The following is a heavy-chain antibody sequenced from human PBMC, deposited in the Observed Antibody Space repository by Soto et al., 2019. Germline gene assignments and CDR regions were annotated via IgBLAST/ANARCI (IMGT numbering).Heavy chain of an antibody. CDR3: AKDRGLGSPVSGGLGV. J-gene: IGHJ6*01. D-gene: IGHD3-10*01. V-gene: IGHV3-21*01. Sequence: GGSLRLSCAASGFTFNNYNMNWVRQGPGKGLEWVASISSRSNQIFHADSVKGRFTISRDNAKNSVFLQMNSLRPEDTAVYYCAKDRGLGSPVSGGLGVWGRVTTVTVSS. CDR1: GFTFNNYN. CDR2: ISSRSNQI.